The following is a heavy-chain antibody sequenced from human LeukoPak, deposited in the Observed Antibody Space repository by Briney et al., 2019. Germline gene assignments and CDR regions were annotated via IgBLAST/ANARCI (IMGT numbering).Heavy chain of an antibody. CDR2: INHSEST. CDR1: GVSFNGYY. CDR3: ARVFGGSYCSSTSCYPKSLDY. J-gene: IGHJ4*02. D-gene: IGHD2-2*01. Sequence: SETLSLTCAVYGVSFNGYYWRWLPQPPGKGLEWLGEINHSESTKYKPSLKSRKTISADTSKNQFSLKLSSVPAADTAVYYCARVFGGSYCSSTSCYPKSLDYWGQGTLVTVSS. V-gene: IGHV4-34*01.